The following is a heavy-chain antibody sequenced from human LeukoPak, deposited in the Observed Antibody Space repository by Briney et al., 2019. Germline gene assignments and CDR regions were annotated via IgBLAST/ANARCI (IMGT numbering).Heavy chain of an antibody. V-gene: IGHV4-39*01. J-gene: IGHJ4*02. Sequence: ASETLSLTCAVSGASISGSGYYLGWIRQPPGKGLEWIGNIYYTGSTYYNASLQSRVTISIDTSKNQFSLRLNSVTAADTAMYYCVKSGGYGLIDYWGQGTLVTVSS. CDR3: VKSGGYGLIDY. CDR2: IYYTGST. D-gene: IGHD1-26*01. CDR1: GASISGSGYY.